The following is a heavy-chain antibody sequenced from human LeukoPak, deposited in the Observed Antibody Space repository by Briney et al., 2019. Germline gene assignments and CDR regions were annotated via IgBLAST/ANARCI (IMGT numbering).Heavy chain of an antibody. D-gene: IGHD1-26*01. J-gene: IGHJ4*02. CDR2: IYYSGST. CDR1: GGSISSYY. CDR3: ARAFGVVGATNPGY. V-gene: IGHV4-59*08. Sequence: SETLSLTCTVSGGSISSYYWSWIRQPPGKGLEWIGYIYYSGSTNYNPSLKSRVTISVDTSKNQFSLKLSSVTAADTAVYYCARAFGVVGATNPGYWGQGTLVTVSS.